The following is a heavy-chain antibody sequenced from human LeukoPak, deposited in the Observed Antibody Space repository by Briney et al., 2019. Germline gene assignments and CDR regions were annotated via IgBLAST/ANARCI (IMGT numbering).Heavy chain of an antibody. CDR2: INHSGST. CDR1: GGSFSGYY. CDR3: ARDRRNYYDSSRYVDY. V-gene: IGHV4-34*01. J-gene: IGHJ4*02. D-gene: IGHD3-22*01. Sequence: SETLSLTCAVYGGSFSGYYWSWIRQPPGKGLEWIGEINHSGSTNYNPSLKSRVTISVDTSKNQFSLKLSSVTAADTAVYYCARDRRNYYDSSRYVDYWGQGTLVTVSS.